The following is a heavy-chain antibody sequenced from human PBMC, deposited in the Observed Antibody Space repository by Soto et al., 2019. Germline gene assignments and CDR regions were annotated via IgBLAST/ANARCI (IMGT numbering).Heavy chain of an antibody. V-gene: IGHV4-30-2*01. CDR1: GGSISSGDYS. CDR2: IYHSGST. Sequence: QLQLQESGSGLVKPSQTLSLTCVVSGGSISSGDYSWSWIRQQPGKGLEWIGYIYHSGSTYYNPSLKSRVTISVDRSKNQFSLKLSSVTAADTAVYYCASKRGNYFDYWGQGTLVTVSS. CDR3: ASKRGNYFDY. J-gene: IGHJ4*02. D-gene: IGHD3-16*01.